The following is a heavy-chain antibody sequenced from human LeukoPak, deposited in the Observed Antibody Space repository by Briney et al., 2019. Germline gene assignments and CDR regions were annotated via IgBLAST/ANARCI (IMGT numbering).Heavy chain of an antibody. CDR1: GGSISSGSYY. Sequence: SETLSLTCTVSGGSISSGSYYWSWIRQPAGKGLEWIGRIYTSGSTNYNPSLKSRLTISVDTSKNQFYLKLSSVTAADTAVYYCAKSRDGYKELDYWGQGTLVTVSS. CDR3: AKSRDGYKELDY. D-gene: IGHD5-24*01. V-gene: IGHV4-61*02. J-gene: IGHJ4*02. CDR2: IYTSGST.